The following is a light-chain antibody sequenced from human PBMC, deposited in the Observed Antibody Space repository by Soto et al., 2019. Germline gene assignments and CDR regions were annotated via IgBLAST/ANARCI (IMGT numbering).Light chain of an antibody. CDR3: QHYGSSPLDT. CDR2: GAS. J-gene: IGKJ2*01. Sequence: EIVLTQSPGTLSLSPGERATLSCRASQSVSSSYFAWYQQKPGQAPRLLIYGASSKVTVIPYRFSGSGSGTFFFLSINSLEPEVLAFDYCQHYGSSPLDTFGQGNKREIK. CDR1: QSVSSSY. V-gene: IGKV3-20*01.